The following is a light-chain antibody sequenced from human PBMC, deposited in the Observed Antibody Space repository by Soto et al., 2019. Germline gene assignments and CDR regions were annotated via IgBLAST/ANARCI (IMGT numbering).Light chain of an antibody. CDR1: SSDVGGYNY. CDR2: EVS. J-gene: IGLJ1*01. Sequence: QSALTQPASVSGSPGQSITISCTGTSSDVGGYNYVSWYQQHPGKAPKLMISEVSNRPSGVSNRFSGSKSGNTASLTISGLQAEDEADYYCSSYTTSSTLKVFGTGTKVTVL. CDR3: SSYTTSSTLKV. V-gene: IGLV2-14*01.